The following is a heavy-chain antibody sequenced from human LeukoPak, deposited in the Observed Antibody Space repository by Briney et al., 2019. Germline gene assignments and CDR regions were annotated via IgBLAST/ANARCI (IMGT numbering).Heavy chain of an antibody. CDR1: GGSIGSSSYY. CDR3: ASPNLYSGYDYYFDY. CDR2: IYYSGST. J-gene: IGHJ4*02. D-gene: IGHD5-12*01. Sequence: PSETLSLTCTVSGGSIGSSSYYWGWIRQPPGKGLEWIGSIYYSGSTYYNPSLKSRVTISVDTSKNQFSLKLSSVTAADTAVYYCASPNLYSGYDYYFDYWGQGTLVTVSS. V-gene: IGHV4-39*01.